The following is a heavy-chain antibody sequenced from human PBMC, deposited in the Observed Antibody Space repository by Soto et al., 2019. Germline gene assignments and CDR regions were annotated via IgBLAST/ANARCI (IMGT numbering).Heavy chain of an antibody. V-gene: IGHV5-51*01. J-gene: IGHJ6*02. CDR1: GYSFTSYW. CDR3: ARLGSEYFFGWGVEGGGMDV. Sequence: GESLKISCKGSGYSFTSYWIGWVRQMPGKGLEWMGVIYPGDSDTRYSPSFQGQVTMSADKSFSTAYLQWGSLKASDTAMYYCARLGSEYFFGWGVEGGGMDVWGQGTTVTVS. D-gene: IGHD3-10*01. CDR2: IYPGDSDT.